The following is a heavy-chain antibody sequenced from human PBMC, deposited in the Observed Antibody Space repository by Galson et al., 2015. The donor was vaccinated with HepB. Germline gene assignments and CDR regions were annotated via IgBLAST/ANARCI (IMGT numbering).Heavy chain of an antibody. Sequence: SLRLSCAASGFTFSSYSMNWVRQAPGKGLEWVSYISSSSSTIYYADSVKGRFTISRDNAKNSLYLQMNSLRDEDTAVYYCARCSGKSGSGSYYNGNNYYYYGMDVWGQGTTVTVSS. V-gene: IGHV3-48*02. CDR1: GFTFSSYS. D-gene: IGHD3-10*01. CDR2: ISSSSSTI. J-gene: IGHJ6*02. CDR3: ARCSGKSGSGSYYNGNNYYYYGMDV.